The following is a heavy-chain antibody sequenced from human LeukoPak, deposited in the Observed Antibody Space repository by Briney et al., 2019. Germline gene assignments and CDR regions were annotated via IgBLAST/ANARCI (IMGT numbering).Heavy chain of an antibody. J-gene: IGHJ4*02. CDR2: INPRAGST. V-gene: IGHV1-46*01. CDR1: GYTFTIYY. D-gene: IGHD3-10*01. Sequence: ASVKVSCKASGYTFTIYYIFWVRQAPGQGLEWMGIINPRAGSTSYSQKFQGRVTMTRDMSTSTVYMELSSLRSEDTALYYCARDLEGSGSFYRPSYDYWGQGTLVTVSS. CDR3: ARDLEGSGSFYRPSYDY.